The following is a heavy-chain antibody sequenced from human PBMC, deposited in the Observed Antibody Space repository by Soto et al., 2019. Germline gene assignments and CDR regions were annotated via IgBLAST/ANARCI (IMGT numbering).Heavy chain of an antibody. CDR1: GFTVSSYY. D-gene: IGHD3-3*01. CDR3: SRQQLYDLWSGYYGGPFVY. J-gene: IGHJ4*02. V-gene: IGHV3-66*04. Sequence: EVQLVESWGGLVQPGGSQRLSCAASGFTVSSYYMSGVRQAPGMGLEWVSVMYSGGTTYYADPVKGRFTISRGSPKNTLRLQMNSLRAEDTPVYYCSRQQLYDLWSGYYGGPFVYWGQGTLVTVSS. CDR2: MYSGGTT.